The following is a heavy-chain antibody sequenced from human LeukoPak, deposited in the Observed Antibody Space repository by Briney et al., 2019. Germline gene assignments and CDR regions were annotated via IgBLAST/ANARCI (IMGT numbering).Heavy chain of an antibody. CDR1: GGSISSGNYY. D-gene: IGHD6-13*01. CDR2: IWTDGVT. CDR3: ARVMGQQLVFDY. Sequence: SETLSLNCTVSGGSISSGNYYWSWIRQPAGKGLEWIGRIWTDGVTSYKSSLKSRVTISVDRSKNQFSLKLSSVTAADTAVYYCARVMGQQLVFDYWGQGTLVTVSS. V-gene: IGHV4-61*02. J-gene: IGHJ4*02.